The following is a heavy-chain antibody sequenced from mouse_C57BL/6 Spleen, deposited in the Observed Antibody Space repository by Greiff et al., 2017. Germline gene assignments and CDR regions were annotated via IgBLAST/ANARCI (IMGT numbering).Heavy chain of an antibody. J-gene: IGHJ2*01. CDR1: GFSFTSYG. V-gene: IGHV2-2*01. D-gene: IGHD2-13*01. CDR3: ARDYSFDY. CDR2: IWSGGSK. Sequence: QVQLQQSGPGLVQPSQCLSITCTVSGFSFTSYGVHWVRQSPGKGLEWLGVIWSGGSKDYNAAFISRLSTSKDNSKSHVCFKMNSLQADDAAIYYCARDYSFDYWGQGTTLTVSS.